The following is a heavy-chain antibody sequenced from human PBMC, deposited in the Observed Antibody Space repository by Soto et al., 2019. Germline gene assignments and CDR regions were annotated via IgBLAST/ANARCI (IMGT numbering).Heavy chain of an antibody. V-gene: IGHV4-31*01. J-gene: IGHJ4*02. CDR2: IYYSGST. Sequence: QVQLQESGPGLVKPSQTLSLTCTVSGGSITSGGYYWSWIRQHPGKGLEWIGYIYYSGSTYYNPSLTSPFTISVDTSTTPFSLKLSSVTAADTAVYYCARARVLWFGELWTYYFDYWGQGTLVTVSS. CDR1: GGSITSGGYY. D-gene: IGHD3-10*01. CDR3: ARARVLWFGELWTYYFDY.